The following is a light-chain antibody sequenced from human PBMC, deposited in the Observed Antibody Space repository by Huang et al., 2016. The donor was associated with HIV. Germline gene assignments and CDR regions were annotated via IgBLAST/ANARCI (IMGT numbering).Light chain of an antibody. CDR2: ESS. V-gene: IGKV1-5*03. Sequence: DIQMTQSYLTLSASVGDRFTLTCRASQSVGTWVAWYQLKAGQAPHLLIYESSTLETGVPSRFSGSGSGTEFTLTINSLQPDDFATYYCQHYTSFPLTFGQGTKVEV. J-gene: IGKJ1*01. CDR3: QHYTSFPLT. CDR1: QSVGTW.